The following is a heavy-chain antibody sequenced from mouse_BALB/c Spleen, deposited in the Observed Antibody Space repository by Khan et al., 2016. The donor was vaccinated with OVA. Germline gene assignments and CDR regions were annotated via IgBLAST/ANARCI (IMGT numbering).Heavy chain of an antibody. CDR2: IYPGNGDT. Sequence: QVQLQQPGAELVKPGASVKMSCKASGYTFTSYNMHWVKQTPGQGLEWIGAIYPGNGDTSYNQKFKGKATLTADKSSSTAYMQLSSLTSEDSAVYYCARGEDYDGSRGAWFAYWGQGTLVTVSA. D-gene: IGHD1-1*01. CDR3: ARGEDYDGSRGAWFAY. V-gene: IGHV1-12*01. CDR1: GYTFTSYN. J-gene: IGHJ3*01.